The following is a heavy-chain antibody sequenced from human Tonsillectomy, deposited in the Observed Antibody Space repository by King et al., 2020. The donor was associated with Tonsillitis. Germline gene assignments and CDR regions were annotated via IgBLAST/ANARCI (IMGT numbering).Heavy chain of an antibody. Sequence: DVQLVESGGGLVKPGGSLRLSCAASGFTFSSYSMNWVRQAPGKGLEWVSSISSSSSYIYYADSVKGRFTISRDNAKNSLYLQMNSLRAEDTAVYYCARDRDDIPAFDYWGEGTLVTVSS. CDR3: ARDRDDIPAFDY. J-gene: IGHJ4*02. D-gene: IGHD3-9*01. CDR2: ISSSSSYI. CDR1: GFTFSSYS. V-gene: IGHV3-21*01.